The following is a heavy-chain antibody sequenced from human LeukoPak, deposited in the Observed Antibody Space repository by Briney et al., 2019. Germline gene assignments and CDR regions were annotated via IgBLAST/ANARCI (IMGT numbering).Heavy chain of an antibody. CDR1: GFTFSSYA. CDR2: ISGSGGST. D-gene: IGHD3-22*01. Sequence: GGSLRLSCAASGFTFSSYAMSWVRQAPGKGLEWVSAISGSGGSTYYADSVKGWFTISRDNSKNTLYLQMNSLRAEDTAVYYCAKESRDYYDSSGFRHYFDYWGQGTLVTVSS. CDR3: AKESRDYYDSSGFRHYFDY. V-gene: IGHV3-23*01. J-gene: IGHJ4*02.